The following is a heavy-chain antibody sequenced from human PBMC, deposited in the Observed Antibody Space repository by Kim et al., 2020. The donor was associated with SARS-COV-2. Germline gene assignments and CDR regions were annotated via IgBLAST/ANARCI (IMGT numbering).Heavy chain of an antibody. D-gene: IGHD3-10*01. CDR1: GFTFSSYN. Sequence: GGSLRLSCAASGFTFSSYNMHWVRQAPGKGLEWVSYISSSSSTIYYADSVKGRFTISRDDATNSLYLQMNSLRDEDTAMYYCSRVPYPSGTFDYWGQGTLVTVSS. J-gene: IGHJ4*02. CDR3: SRVPYPSGTFDY. CDR2: ISSSSSTI. V-gene: IGHV3-48*02.